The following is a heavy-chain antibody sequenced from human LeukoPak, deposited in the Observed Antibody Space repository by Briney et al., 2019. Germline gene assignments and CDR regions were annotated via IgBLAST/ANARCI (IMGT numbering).Heavy chain of an antibody. Sequence: GASVKVSCKASGYTFTGYYMHWVRQAPGQGLEWMGWINPNSGGTNYAQKFQGRVTMTRDTSISTAYMELSRLRSDDTAMYYCARGGGYYDSSGCPYWGQGTLVTVSS. CDR2: INPNSGGT. CDR1: GYTFTGYY. V-gene: IGHV1-2*02. CDR3: ARGGGYYDSSGCPY. D-gene: IGHD3-22*01. J-gene: IGHJ4*02.